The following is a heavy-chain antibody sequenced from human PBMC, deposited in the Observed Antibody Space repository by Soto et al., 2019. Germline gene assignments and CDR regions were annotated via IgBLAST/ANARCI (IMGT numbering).Heavy chain of an antibody. Sequence: ASVKVSCKASGYTFTSYGISWVRQAPGQGLEWMGWISAYNGNTNYAQKLQGRVTMTTDTSTSTAYMELRSLRSDDTAVYYCARIYYYYDSSGYYLSYWGQGTLVTVSS. V-gene: IGHV1-18*01. CDR2: ISAYNGNT. CDR3: ARIYYYYDSSGYYLSY. J-gene: IGHJ4*02. D-gene: IGHD3-22*01. CDR1: GYTFTSYG.